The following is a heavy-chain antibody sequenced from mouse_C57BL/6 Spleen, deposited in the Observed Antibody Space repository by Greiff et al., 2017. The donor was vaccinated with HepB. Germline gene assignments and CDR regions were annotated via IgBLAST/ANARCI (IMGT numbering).Heavy chain of an antibody. CDR3: AGSGTDYYAMDY. D-gene: IGHD4-1*01. V-gene: IGHV1-64*01. Sequence: QVQLQQSGAELVKPGASVKLSCKASGYTFTSYWMHWVKQRPGQGLEWIGMIHPNSGSTNYNEKFKSKATLTVDKSSSTAYMQLSSLTSEDSAVYYCAGSGTDYYAMDYWGQGTSVTVSS. CDR2: IHPNSGST. CDR1: GYTFTSYW. J-gene: IGHJ4*01.